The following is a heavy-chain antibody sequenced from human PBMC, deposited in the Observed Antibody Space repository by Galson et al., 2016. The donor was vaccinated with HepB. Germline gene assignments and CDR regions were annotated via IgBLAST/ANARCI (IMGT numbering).Heavy chain of an antibody. CDR1: GFNVNNDY. Sequence: LRLSCAASGFNVNNDYMNWVRQAPGRGLEWVSAISTSGDTYYADSVKGRFGISRDNSKNTLYLQINSPRAEDTAVYYCARDTFTSSSWSLDFWGQGTLVTVSS. V-gene: IGHV3-53*01. CDR3: ARDTFTSSSWSLDF. D-gene: IGHD6-13*01. CDR2: ISTSGDT. J-gene: IGHJ4*02.